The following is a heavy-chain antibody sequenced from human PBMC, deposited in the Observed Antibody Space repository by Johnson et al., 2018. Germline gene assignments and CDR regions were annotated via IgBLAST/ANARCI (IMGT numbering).Heavy chain of an antibody. CDR2: ISYDGSNK. CDR1: GFTFKNYG. V-gene: IGHV3-30*03. J-gene: IGHJ1*01. D-gene: IGHD6-13*01. Sequence: VQLVESGGGVVQPGRSLRLSCAASGFTFKNYGMFWVRQAPGKGLEWVAVISYDGSNKYYADSVKGRFTISRDNSKNTLYLQMNSMGDEDTAGFYWASESWGIAAGGTEYFQHWGQGTLVTVSS. CDR3: ASESWGIAAGGTEYFQH.